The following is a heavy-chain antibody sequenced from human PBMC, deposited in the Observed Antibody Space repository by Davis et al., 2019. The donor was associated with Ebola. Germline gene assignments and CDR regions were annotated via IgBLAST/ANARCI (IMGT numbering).Heavy chain of an antibody. CDR3: ARAKKGQQLADP. CDR1: GYTFTDY. D-gene: IGHD6-13*01. V-gene: IGHV1-2*02. J-gene: IGHJ5*02. Sequence: AASVTVSCKASGYTFTDYYWVRQAPGQGLEWMGWINPNSGGTNYAQKFQGRVTMTRDTSISTAYMELSRLRSDDTAVYYCARAKKGQQLADPWGQGTLVTVSS. CDR2: INPNSGGT.